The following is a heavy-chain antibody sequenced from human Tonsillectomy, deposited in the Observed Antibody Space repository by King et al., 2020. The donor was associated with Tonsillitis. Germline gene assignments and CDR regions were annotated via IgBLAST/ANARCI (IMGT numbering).Heavy chain of an antibody. CDR2: IWNDGRNK. CDR3: ARDFRERITLIRGVRSFYCMDV. CDR1: GFTFSSYD. J-gene: IGHJ6*03. V-gene: IGHV3-33*08. D-gene: IGHD3-10*01. Sequence: HVQLVESGGGVVQPGRSLRLSCAASGFTFSSYDMHWVRQAPGKGLEWVAVIWNDGRNKYSADSVKGRFTISRDNSKNTLYLQMNSLRAEDTAVYYCARDFRERITLIRGVRSFYCMDVWGTGTTVTVSS.